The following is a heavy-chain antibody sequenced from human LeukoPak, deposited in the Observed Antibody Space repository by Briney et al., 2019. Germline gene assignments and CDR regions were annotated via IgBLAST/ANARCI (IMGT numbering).Heavy chain of an antibody. CDR3: ARAVVAATAYYFDY. J-gene: IGHJ4*02. V-gene: IGHV1-18*01. Sequence: GASAKVSCKASGYTFTSYGISWVRQAPGQGLEWMGWISAYNGNTNYAQKLQGRVTMTTDTSTSTAYMELRSLRSDDTAVYYCARAVVAATAYYFDYWGQGTLVTVSS. CDR1: GYTFTSYG. D-gene: IGHD2-15*01. CDR2: ISAYNGNT.